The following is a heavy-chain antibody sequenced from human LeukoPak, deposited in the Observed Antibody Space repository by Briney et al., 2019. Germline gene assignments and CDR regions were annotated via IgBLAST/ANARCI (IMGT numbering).Heavy chain of an antibody. CDR3: ARARAWNGSGSYYPYGMDV. CDR1: GYTFTGYY. Sequence: ASVKVSCKASGYTFTGYYMHWVRQAPGQGLEWMGWINPNSGGTNYAQKFQGRVTMTRDTSISSAYMELSRLRSDDTAVYYCARARAWNGSGSYYPYGMDVWGQGTTVTVSS. CDR2: INPNSGGT. J-gene: IGHJ6*02. D-gene: IGHD3-10*01. V-gene: IGHV1-2*02.